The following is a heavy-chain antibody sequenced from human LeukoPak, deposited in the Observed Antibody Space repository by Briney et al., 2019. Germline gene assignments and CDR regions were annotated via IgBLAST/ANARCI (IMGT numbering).Heavy chain of an antibody. V-gene: IGHV4-59*11. J-gene: IGHJ4*02. CDR3: ARVRDPYYYDSSGYPYYFDY. CDR1: GGSISSHY. D-gene: IGHD3-22*01. Sequence: KPSETLSLTCTVSGGSISSHYWSWIRQPPGKGLEWIGYIYYSGSTNYNPSLKSRGTISVDTSKNQFSLKLSSVTAADTAVYYCARVRDPYYYDSSGYPYYFDYWSQGTLVTVSS. CDR2: IYYSGST.